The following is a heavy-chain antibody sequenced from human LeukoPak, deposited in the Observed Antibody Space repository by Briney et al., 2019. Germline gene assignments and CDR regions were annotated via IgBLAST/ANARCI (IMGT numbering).Heavy chain of an antibody. Sequence: GRSLRLSCAASGFTFSSYAMHWVRQAPGKGLEWVVVISYDGSNKYYADSVKGRFTISRDNSKNTLYLQMNSLRAEDTAVYYCARDLDKDIVVVPAAIPGYWGQGTLVTVSS. D-gene: IGHD2-2*02. CDR3: ARDLDKDIVVVPAAIPGY. V-gene: IGHV3-30*01. CDR2: ISYDGSNK. CDR1: GFTFSSYA. J-gene: IGHJ4*02.